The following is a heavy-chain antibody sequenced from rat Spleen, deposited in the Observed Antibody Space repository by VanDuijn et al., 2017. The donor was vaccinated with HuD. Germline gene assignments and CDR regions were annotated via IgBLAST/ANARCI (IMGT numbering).Heavy chain of an antibody. CDR2: ISYDGSST. J-gene: IGHJ2*01. Sequence: EVQLVESGGGLVQPGRSLKLSCAASGFTFSDYNMAWVRQAPKKGLEWVATISYDGSSTYYRDSVKGRFTISRDNAKSTLYLQMDSLRSEDTATYYCATGGEGPLYWGQGVMVTVSS. CDR1: GFTFSDYN. V-gene: IGHV5-7*01. D-gene: IGHD1-11*01. CDR3: ATGGEGPLY.